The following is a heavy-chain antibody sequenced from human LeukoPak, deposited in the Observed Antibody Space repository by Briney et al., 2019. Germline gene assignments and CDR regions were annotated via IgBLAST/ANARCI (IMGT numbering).Heavy chain of an antibody. CDR1: GFTFSSLW. CDR3: ARDGGVSGYDLLDY. Sequence: GGSRRLSWAAPGFTFSSLWMTWFRKAQGKGLKWWPNINQDGSEKYYVDSVKGRFTISRDSAKNSVYLQMNSLRVEDTAVYYCARDGGVSGYDLLDYWGQGTLVTVSS. J-gene: IGHJ4*02. D-gene: IGHD5-12*01. V-gene: IGHV3-7*01. CDR2: INQDGSEK.